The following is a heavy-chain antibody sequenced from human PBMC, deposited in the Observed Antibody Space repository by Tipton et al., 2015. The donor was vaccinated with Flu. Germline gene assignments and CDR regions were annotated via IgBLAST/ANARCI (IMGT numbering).Heavy chain of an antibody. CDR3: ARDRIGAQWLDYYYYMDV. CDR1: GFTFSSYW. D-gene: IGHD6-19*01. CDR2: IKQDGSEK. V-gene: IGHV3-7*01. J-gene: IGHJ6*03. Sequence: SLRLSCAASGFTFSSYWMSWVRQAPGKGLERVANIKQDGSEKYYVDSVKGRFTISRDNAKNSLYLQMNSLRAEDTAVYYCARDRIGAQWLDYYYYMDVWGKGTTVTVSS.